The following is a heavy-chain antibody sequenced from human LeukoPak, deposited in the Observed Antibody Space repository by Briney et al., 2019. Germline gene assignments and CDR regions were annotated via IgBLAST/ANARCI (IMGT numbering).Heavy chain of an antibody. V-gene: IGHV4-31*03. CDR2: IYYSGST. CDR1: GGSISSGGYY. CDR3: AREPYSSSPPNYFDY. J-gene: IGHJ4*02. Sequence: SQTLSLTCTVSGGSISSGGYYWSWIRQHPGKGLEWIGYIYYSGSTYYNPSLKSRVTISVDTSKNQFSLKLSSMTAADTAVYYCAREPYSSSPPNYFDYWGQGTLVTVSS. D-gene: IGHD6-6*01.